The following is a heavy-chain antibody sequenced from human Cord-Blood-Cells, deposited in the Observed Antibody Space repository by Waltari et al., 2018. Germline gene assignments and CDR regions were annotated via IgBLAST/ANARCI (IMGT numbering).Heavy chain of an antibody. J-gene: IGHJ4*01. CDR1: GCTFRSYS. CDR2: ISSSSNYI. V-gene: IGHV3-21*01. Sequence: VQLLESGGGLVTPGGSMSHRCAAPGCTFRSYSMTWLRQAPGKGLECVSSISSSSNYIYYADSVKGRFTISRDNAKNSLYLQMNSLRAEDTAVYYCARDLHSSSSGGNYWGQEPWSPSPQ. D-gene: IGHD6-6*01. CDR3: ARDLHSSSSGGNY.